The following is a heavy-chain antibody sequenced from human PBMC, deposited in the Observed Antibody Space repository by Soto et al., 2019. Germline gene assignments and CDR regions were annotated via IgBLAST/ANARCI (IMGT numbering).Heavy chain of an antibody. J-gene: IGHJ4*02. CDR3: AKHDHGDYVLDY. Sequence: ASVKVSCKASGYTFTSYGISWVRQAPGQGLEWMGWIRDYNGNTNYAQKLQGRVTMTTDTSTSTAYMELRSMRSDDTAVYYCAKHDHGDYVLDYWGQGTMVTVSS. CDR2: IRDYNGNT. V-gene: IGHV1-18*01. D-gene: IGHD4-17*01. CDR1: GYTFTSYG.